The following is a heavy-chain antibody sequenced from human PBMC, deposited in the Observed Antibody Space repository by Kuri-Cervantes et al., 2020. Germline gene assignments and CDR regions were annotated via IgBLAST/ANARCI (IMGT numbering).Heavy chain of an antibody. Sequence: ASVQVSCKASGYTFTGYYMHWVRQAPGQGLEWMGWINPNSGGTNYAQKLQGRVTMTRDTSISTAYMELRSLRSDDTAVYYCAREGYYDSSGYYYESHYYGMDVWGQGTTVTVSS. J-gene: IGHJ6*02. V-gene: IGHV1-2*02. D-gene: IGHD3-22*01. CDR2: INPNSGGT. CDR1: GYTFTGYY. CDR3: AREGYYDSSGYYYESHYYGMDV.